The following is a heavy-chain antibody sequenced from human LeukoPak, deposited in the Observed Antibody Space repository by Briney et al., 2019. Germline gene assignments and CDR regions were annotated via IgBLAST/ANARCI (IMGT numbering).Heavy chain of an antibody. CDR3: ARNPGYCSSTSCYEYYYYYYMDV. D-gene: IGHD2-2*01. J-gene: IGHJ6*03. CDR1: GYTFTSYG. Sequence: ASVKVSCKASGYTFTSYGISWVRQAPGQGLGWMGWISAYNGNTNYAQKLQGRVTMTTDTSTSTAYMELRSLRSDDTAVYYCARNPGYCSSTSCYEYYYYYYMDVWGKGTTVTVSS. CDR2: ISAYNGNT. V-gene: IGHV1-18*01.